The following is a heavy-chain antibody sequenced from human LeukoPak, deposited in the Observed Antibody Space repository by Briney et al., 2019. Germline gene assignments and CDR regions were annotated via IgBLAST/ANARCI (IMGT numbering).Heavy chain of an antibody. D-gene: IGHD5-24*01. CDR2: ISYDGSNK. V-gene: IGHV3-30*18. CDR3: AKDRDGYNVGDY. J-gene: IGHJ4*02. Sequence: GGSLRLSCAASGFTFSSYGMHWVRQAPGKGLEWVAVISYDGSNKYYADSVKGRFTISRDNSKNTLYLQMNSLRAEDTAVYYCAKDRDGYNVGDYWGQGTLVTVSS. CDR1: GFTFSSYG.